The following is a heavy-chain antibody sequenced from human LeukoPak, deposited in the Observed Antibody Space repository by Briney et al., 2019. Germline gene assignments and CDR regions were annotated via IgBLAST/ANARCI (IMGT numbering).Heavy chain of an antibody. CDR1: GFTFSSYA. Sequence: GGSLRLSCAASGFTFSSYAVRWGRLPPGKGLGWVSAFSGSGGSRYYADSVNDRITISKDNSKTTLYLQMNRLRAEDTAVYYCAKDGEYSGYEIYYYYYYGMDVWGQRTTVTVSS. V-gene: IGHV3-23*01. D-gene: IGHD5-12*01. J-gene: IGHJ6*02. CDR2: FSGSGGSR. CDR3: AKDGEYSGYEIYYYYYYGMDV.